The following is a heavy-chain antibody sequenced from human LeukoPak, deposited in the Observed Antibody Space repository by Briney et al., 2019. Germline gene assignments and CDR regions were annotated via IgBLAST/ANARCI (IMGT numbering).Heavy chain of an antibody. CDR1: GGTFSSYA. Sequence: ASVKVSCKASGGTFSSYAISWVRQAPGQGLEWMGGIIPIFGTANYAQKFQGRVTITADESTSTAYMELSSLRSEDTAVYYCARGGGEMATINYYYMDVWGKGTTVTISS. V-gene: IGHV1-69*13. D-gene: IGHD5-24*01. CDR3: ARGGGEMATINYYYMDV. CDR2: IIPIFGTA. J-gene: IGHJ6*03.